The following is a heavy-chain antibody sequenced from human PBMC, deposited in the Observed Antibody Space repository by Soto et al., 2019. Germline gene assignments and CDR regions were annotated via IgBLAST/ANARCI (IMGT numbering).Heavy chain of an antibody. V-gene: IGHV3-23*01. CDR3: AKAQDQYYDILTGYYPYWYYMDV. CDR2: ISGSGGST. CDR1: GFTFSSYA. J-gene: IGHJ6*03. Sequence: GGSLRLSCAASGFTFSSYAMSWVRQAPGKGLEWVSAISGSGGSTYYADSVKGRFTISRDNSKNTLYLQMNSLRAEDTAVYYCAKAQDQYYDILTGYYPYWYYMDVWGKGTTVTVSS. D-gene: IGHD3-9*01.